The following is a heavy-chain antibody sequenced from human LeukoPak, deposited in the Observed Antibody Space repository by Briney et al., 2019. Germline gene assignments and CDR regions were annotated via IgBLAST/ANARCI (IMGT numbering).Heavy chain of an antibody. V-gene: IGHV3-7*01. D-gene: IGHD2-2*01. Sequence: PGGSLRLSCAASGFTFSNYWMTWVRRAPGKGLEWVANIKQDGSEKNYVDSVKGRFTISRDNAQNSLYLQMNSLRAEDTAVYYCASTATCSFWGQGTMVTVSS. CDR1: GFTFSNYW. CDR2: IKQDGSEK. J-gene: IGHJ3*01. CDR3: ASTATCSF.